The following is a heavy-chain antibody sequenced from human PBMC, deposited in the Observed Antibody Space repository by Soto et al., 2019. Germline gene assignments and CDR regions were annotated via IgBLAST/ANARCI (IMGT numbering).Heavy chain of an antibody. J-gene: IGHJ6*02. V-gene: IGHV3-33*01. CDR3: ARDSPVTTYDYYDGMDV. CDR1: GFTFSSYG. D-gene: IGHD4-17*01. Sequence: QVQLVESGGGVVQPGRSLRLSCAASGFTFSSYGMHWVRQAPGKGLEWVAVIWYDGSNKYYADSVKGQFTISRDNSKNTLYLQINSRRAEDTAVYYCARDSPVTTYDYYDGMDVWGQGTTVTVSS. CDR2: IWYDGSNK.